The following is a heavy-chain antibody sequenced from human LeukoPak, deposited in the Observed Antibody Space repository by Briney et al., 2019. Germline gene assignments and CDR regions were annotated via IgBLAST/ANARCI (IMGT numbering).Heavy chain of an antibody. CDR1: GYIFTSYW. D-gene: IGHD6-6*01. J-gene: IGHJ4*02. V-gene: IGHV5-51*01. Sequence: GGSLKISCKGSGYIFTSYWIGWVRRMPGKGLEWMGIIYPGDSDTRYSPSFQGQVTISADKSISTAYLQWSSLKASDTAMYYCARWASSTLVDYWGQGTLVTVSS. CDR3: ARWASSTLVDY. CDR2: IYPGDSDT.